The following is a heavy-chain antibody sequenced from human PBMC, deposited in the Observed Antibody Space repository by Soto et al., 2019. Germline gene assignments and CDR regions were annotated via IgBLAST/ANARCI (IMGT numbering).Heavy chain of an antibody. CDR2: INHSGSS. J-gene: IGHJ4*02. D-gene: IGHD3-3*01. V-gene: IGHV4-34*01. CDR3: ARGLVYSYFGY. Sequence: PSETLSLAVAVYGGAFIGYYWSWIRQPPGKGLEWIGEINHSGSSNYNPSLKMRVTISVETSKNQFSLKLSSVTAADTAVYYCARGLVYSYFGYWGQGTLVTVSS. CDR1: GGAFIGYY.